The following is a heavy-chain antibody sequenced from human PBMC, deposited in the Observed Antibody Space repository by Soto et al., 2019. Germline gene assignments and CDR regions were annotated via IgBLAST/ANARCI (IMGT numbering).Heavy chain of an antibody. Sequence: QVQLQESGPGLVKPSQTLSLTCTVSGGSISSGDYYWSWIRQPPGKGLAWIGYSYYSWSTYHHPSLQSRVTIAVDTPPNRFSLRLTSVTAADTAVYSCAGVYDYGGNAAWFDSCGHGSPGTVSA. CDR1: GGSISSGDYY. J-gene: IGHJ5*01. D-gene: IGHD4-17*01. CDR2: SYYSWST. CDR3: AGVYDYGGNAAWFDS. V-gene: IGHV4-30-4*01.